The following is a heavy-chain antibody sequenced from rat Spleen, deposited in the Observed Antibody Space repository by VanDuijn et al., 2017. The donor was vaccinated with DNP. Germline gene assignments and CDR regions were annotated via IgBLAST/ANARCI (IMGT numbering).Heavy chain of an antibody. V-gene: IGHV5S13*01. J-gene: IGHJ3*01. D-gene: IGHD1-10*01. CDR1: GFTFSTYD. CDR2: ISPNSDNT. Sequence: EVQLVESGGGLVQPGRSLKISCAASGFTFSTYDMTWVRQAPARGLEWVALISPNSDNTYYRDSVKGRFTISRDNAKNTQYLQMDSQRSEDTATYYCATQGQLGITWFAYWGQGTLVTVSS. CDR3: ATQGQLGITWFAY.